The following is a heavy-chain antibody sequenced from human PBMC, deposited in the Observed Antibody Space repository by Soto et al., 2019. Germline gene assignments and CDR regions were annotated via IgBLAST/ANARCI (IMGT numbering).Heavy chain of an antibody. CDR3: ARDGYGILYGSGSQYWFDP. J-gene: IGHJ5*02. V-gene: IGHV1-69*01. Sequence: QVQLVQSGAEVKKPGSSVKVSCKASGGTFSSYAISWVRQAPGQGLEWMGGIIPIFGTANYAQKFQGRVTITADESTSTAYMELSSLRSEDTAVYYCARDGYGILYGSGSQYWFDPWGQGTLVTVSS. D-gene: IGHD3-10*01. CDR1: GGTFSSYA. CDR2: IIPIFGTA.